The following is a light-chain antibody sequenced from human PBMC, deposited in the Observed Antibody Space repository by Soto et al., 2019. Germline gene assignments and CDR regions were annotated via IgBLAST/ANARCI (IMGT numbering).Light chain of an antibody. Sequence: EIVLTQYPATLSLSPGERATRSCRASQCVSSYLAWYQQKPGQAPRLLIYDASNRATGIPARFSGSGSGTDFTLTISSLEPEDFAVYYCQQRSNWYTFGQGTKLEIK. CDR3: QQRSNWYT. J-gene: IGKJ2*01. V-gene: IGKV3-11*01. CDR1: QCVSSY. CDR2: DAS.